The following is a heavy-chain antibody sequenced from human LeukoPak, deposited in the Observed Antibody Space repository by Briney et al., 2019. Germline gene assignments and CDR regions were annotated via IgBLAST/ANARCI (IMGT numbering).Heavy chain of an antibody. CDR3: ARELAVGGTWFDP. J-gene: IGHJ5*02. CDR2: ISSSSYI. D-gene: IGHD6-19*01. V-gene: IGHV3-21*01. Sequence: GGSLRLSCAASGFTFSSYSMNWVRQAPGKGLEWVSSISSSSYIYYADSVKGRFTISRDNAKNTLYLQMNSLRAEDTAVYYCARELAVGGTWFDPWGQGTLVTVSS. CDR1: GFTFSSYS.